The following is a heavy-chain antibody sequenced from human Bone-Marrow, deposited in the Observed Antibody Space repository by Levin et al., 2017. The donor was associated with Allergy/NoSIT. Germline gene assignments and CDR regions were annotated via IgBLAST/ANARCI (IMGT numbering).Heavy chain of an antibody. CDR3: ARGVFEFDSGSYYNSGFQH. CDR2: INHSGST. Sequence: SLTCAVSGAPFGAYHWSWIRQPPGKALEWIGEINHSGSTNYNPSFKSRITISQDKSKKQLSLRLSSVTAADTAVYYCARGVFEFDSGSYYNSGFQHWGQGTLVTVSS. J-gene: IGHJ1*01. CDR1: GAPFGAYH. V-gene: IGHV4-34*01. D-gene: IGHD3-10*01.